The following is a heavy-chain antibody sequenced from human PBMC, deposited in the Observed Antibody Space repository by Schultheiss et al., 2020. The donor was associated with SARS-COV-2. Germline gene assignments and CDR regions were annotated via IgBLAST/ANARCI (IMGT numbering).Heavy chain of an antibody. J-gene: IGHJ5*02. CDR2: IKSKTDGGTT. V-gene: IGHV3-15*01. CDR3: TTHKWELSGWFDP. Sequence: GGSLRLSCAASGFAFGNAWMSWVRQAPGKGLEWVGRIKSKTDGGTTDYAAPVKGRFSISRDDSKNTLYLQMNSLKTEDTAVYYCTTHKWELSGWFDPWGQGTLVTVSS. CDR1: GFAFGNAW. D-gene: IGHD1-26*01.